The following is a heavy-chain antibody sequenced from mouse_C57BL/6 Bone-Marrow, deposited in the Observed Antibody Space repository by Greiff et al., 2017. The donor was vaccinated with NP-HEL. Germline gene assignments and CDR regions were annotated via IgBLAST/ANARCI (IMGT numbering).Heavy chain of an antibody. D-gene: IGHD3-2*02. CDR3: ARRGSSGYFAY. CDR1: GYTFTNYW. J-gene: IGHJ3*01. V-gene: IGHV1-63*01. Sequence: VQLQESGAELVRPGTSVKMSCKASGYTFTNYWIGWAKQRPGHGLEWIGDIYPGGGYTNYNEKFKGKATLTADKSSSTAYMQFSSLTSEDSAIYYCARRGSSGYFAYWGQGTLVTVSA. CDR2: IYPGGGYT.